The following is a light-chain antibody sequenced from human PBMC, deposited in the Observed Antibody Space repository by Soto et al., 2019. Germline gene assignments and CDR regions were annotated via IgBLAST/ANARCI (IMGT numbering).Light chain of an antibody. CDR2: ATS. V-gene: IGKV1-39*01. J-gene: IGKJ1*01. CDR1: QNIRSY. Sequence: DIQMTQSPTSLSASVGDRVTITCRASQNIRSYLNWYQQIPGKAPNLLIYATSILQTGVPSRFSGSGTGTDFTLTIIGLQPEDFATYYCQQGYTTRWTFGQGTKVEIK. CDR3: QQGYTTRWT.